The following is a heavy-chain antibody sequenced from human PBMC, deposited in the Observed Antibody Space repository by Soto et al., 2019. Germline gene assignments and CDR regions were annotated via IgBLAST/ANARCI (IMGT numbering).Heavy chain of an antibody. Sequence: ASVKGSCKASGYSFTSYAMHWVRQATGQRLEWMGWINAGNGNTKYSQKFQGRVTITRDTSASTAYMELSSLRSEDTAVYYCARDMYYDFWSGLFDYWGQGTLVTVSS. CDR3: ARDMYYDFWSGLFDY. V-gene: IGHV1-3*01. J-gene: IGHJ4*02. CDR1: GYSFTSYA. CDR2: INAGNGNT. D-gene: IGHD3-3*01.